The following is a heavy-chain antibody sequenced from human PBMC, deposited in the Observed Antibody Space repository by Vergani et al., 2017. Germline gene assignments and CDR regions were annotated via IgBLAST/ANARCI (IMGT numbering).Heavy chain of an antibody. D-gene: IGHD3-10*01. CDR1: GFTFSSYA. Sequence: EVQLLESGGGLVQPGGSLRLSCAASGFTFSSYAMSWVRQAPGKGLEWVSALSGSGGSTYYADSVKGRFTISRDNSKNTLYLQMNSLRAEDTAVYYCAKEGPTYYYGSGSYYPPKHFDYWGQGTLVTVSS. CDR3: AKEGPTYYYGSGSYYPPKHFDY. J-gene: IGHJ4*02. V-gene: IGHV3-23*01. CDR2: LSGSGGST.